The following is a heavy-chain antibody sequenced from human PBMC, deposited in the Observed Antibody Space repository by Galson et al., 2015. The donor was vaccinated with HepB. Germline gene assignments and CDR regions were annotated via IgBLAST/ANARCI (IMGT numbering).Heavy chain of an antibody. V-gene: IGHV3-21*01. D-gene: IGHD5-12*01. CDR1: GFTFSSYS. CDR2: ISSSSSYI. J-gene: IGHJ5*02. CDR3: AREGRGYSGGSWFDP. Sequence: SLRLSCAASGFTFSSYSMNWVRQAPGKGLEWVSSISSSSSYIYYADSVKGRFTISRDNAKNSLYLQMNSLRAEDTAVYYCAREGRGYSGGSWFDPWGQGTLVTVSS.